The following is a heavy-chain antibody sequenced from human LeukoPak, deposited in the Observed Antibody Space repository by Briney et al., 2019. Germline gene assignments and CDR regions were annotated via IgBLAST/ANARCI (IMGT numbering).Heavy chain of an antibody. CDR1: GFTFSAYW. V-gene: IGHV3-7*03. D-gene: IGHD6-19*01. Sequence: PGGSLRLSCAASGFTFSAYWMTWVRQAPGKGLEWVANINQDGSEKSYVDSVKGRFTISRDNAKNSLYLQMNSLRAEDTAVYYCAKDGVKVAAYDSVGYWGQGTLVTVSS. CDR3: AKDGVKVAAYDSVGY. CDR2: INQDGSEK. J-gene: IGHJ4*02.